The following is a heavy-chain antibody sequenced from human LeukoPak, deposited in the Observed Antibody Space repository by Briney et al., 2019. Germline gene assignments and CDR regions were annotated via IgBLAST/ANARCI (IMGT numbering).Heavy chain of an antibody. Sequence: PGGSLRLSCAASGFTFSSYAVSWVRQAPGKGLEWVSAISGSGGSTYYADSVKGRFTISRDNSKNTLYLQMNSLRAEDTAVYYCAKGALQFGYYYYGMDVWGQGTTVTVSS. V-gene: IGHV3-23*01. CDR3: AKGALQFGYYYYGMDV. CDR1: GFTFSSYA. J-gene: IGHJ6*02. D-gene: IGHD4-11*01. CDR2: ISGSGGST.